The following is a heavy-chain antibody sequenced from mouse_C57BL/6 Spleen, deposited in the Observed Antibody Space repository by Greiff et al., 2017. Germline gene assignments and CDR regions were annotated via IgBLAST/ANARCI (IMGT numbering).Heavy chain of an antibody. V-gene: IGHV1-42*01. Sequence: VQLQQSGPELVKPGASVKISCKASGYSFTGYYMNWLKQSPEKSLEWIGEINPSTGGTTYNQKFKAKATLTVDKSSSTAYMQLKSLTSEDSAVYYCARGSPGAYWGQGTLVTVSA. CDR2: INPSTGGT. CDR3: ARGSPGAY. CDR1: GYSFTGYY. J-gene: IGHJ3*01.